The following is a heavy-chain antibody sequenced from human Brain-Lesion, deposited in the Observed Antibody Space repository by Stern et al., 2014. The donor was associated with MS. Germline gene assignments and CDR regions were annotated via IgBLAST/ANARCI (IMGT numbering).Heavy chain of an antibody. D-gene: IGHD2/OR15-2a*01. V-gene: IGHV3-30*18. Sequence: VQLVESGGGVVQPGRPLRLSCVANGFTFGSCAMHWVRQAPGKGLEWVAGGSYDGSNKYYADSVNGRFTISRDNSQNTLYMQMSSLRPEDTAVYYCAKDRQYLTYFFDHWGHGSLVTVSS. CDR1: GFTFGSCA. CDR3: AKDRQYLTYFFDH. CDR2: GSYDGSNK. J-gene: IGHJ5*02.